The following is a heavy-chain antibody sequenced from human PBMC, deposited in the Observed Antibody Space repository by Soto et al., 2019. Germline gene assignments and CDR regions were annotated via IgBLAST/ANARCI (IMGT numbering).Heavy chain of an antibody. J-gene: IGHJ6*02. CDR1: GFTFSSYA. CDR3: ASDSLEGRFNYGSGSMDV. Sequence: GGSLRLSCAASGFTFSSYAMYWVRQAPGKGLEWLGVISYDGANKFYADSVKGRVTFSRYNSRNTLFLQLNSLRAEDTAVYYCASDSLEGRFNYGSGSMDVWGQGTTVTVSS. V-gene: IGHV3-30-3*01. D-gene: IGHD3-10*01. CDR2: ISYDGANK.